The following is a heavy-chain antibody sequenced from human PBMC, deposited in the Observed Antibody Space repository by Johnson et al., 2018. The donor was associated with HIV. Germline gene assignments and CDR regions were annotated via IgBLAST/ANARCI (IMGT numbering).Heavy chain of an antibody. Sequence: MLLVESGGGLVQPWGSLRLSCAASGFTFSSYDMHWVRQATGKGLEWVSAIGTAGDTYYPGSVKGRFTISRENAKKLLYIQMSGLTGEDTATYYCARESTPWGGDYVGYSFDLWGQGTTVTVTS. CDR1: GFTFSSYD. D-gene: IGHD4-17*01. CDR3: ARESTPWGGDYVGYSFDL. V-gene: IGHV3-13*01. J-gene: IGHJ3*01. CDR2: IGTAGDT.